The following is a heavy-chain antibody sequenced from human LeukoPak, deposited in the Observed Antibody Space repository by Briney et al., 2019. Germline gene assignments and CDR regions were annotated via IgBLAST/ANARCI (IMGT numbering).Heavy chain of an antibody. J-gene: IGHJ4*02. CDR3: ARDVRSGRWLQLNYYFDY. V-gene: IGHV1-46*01. Sequence: GASVKVSCKASGYTSTSYYMHWVRQAPGQGLEWMGIINPSGGSTSYAQKFQGRVTMTRDTSTSTVYMELSSLRSEDTAVYYCARDVRSGRWLQLNYYFDYWGQGTLVTVSS. CDR1: GYTSTSYY. CDR2: INPSGGST. D-gene: IGHD3-10*01.